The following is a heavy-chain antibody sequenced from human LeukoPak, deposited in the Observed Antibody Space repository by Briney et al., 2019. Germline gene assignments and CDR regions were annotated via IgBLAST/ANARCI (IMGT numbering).Heavy chain of an antibody. Sequence: SETLSLTCTVSGGSISSYYWSWIRQPPGKGLEWIGYIYYSGSTNYNPSLKSRVTISVDTSKNQFSLKLNSVTAADTAVYYCARDLYSSGWYYFDYWGQGTLVTVSS. J-gene: IGHJ4*02. V-gene: IGHV4-59*01. D-gene: IGHD6-19*01. CDR1: GGSISSYY. CDR3: ARDLYSSGWYYFDY. CDR2: IYYSGST.